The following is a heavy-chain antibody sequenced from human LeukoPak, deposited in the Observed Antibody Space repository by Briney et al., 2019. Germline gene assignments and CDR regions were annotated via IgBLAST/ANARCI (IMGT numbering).Heavy chain of an antibody. J-gene: IGHJ3*02. CDR2: ISYSGGT. Sequence: SETLSLTCTVSGASISSSSYYWGWIRQPPGKGLEWIGSISYSGGTYFNPSLKSRLTISVDTSKNQLLLNLSSVTAEDTAVYYCARPLPRTAVNFDAFDIWGQGTMVTVSS. CDR3: ARPLPRTAVNFDAFDI. CDR1: GASISSSSYY. V-gene: IGHV4-39*01.